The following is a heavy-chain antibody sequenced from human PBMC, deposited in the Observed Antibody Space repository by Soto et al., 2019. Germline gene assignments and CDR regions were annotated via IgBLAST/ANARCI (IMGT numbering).Heavy chain of an antibody. V-gene: IGHV3-23*01. CDR1: GFSFISCA. D-gene: IGHD2-21*01. CDR2: INGGGFMT. J-gene: IGHJ4*02. CDR3: AKAPLDIASARSPIDY. Sequence: GGSLRLSCAASGFSFISCAMAWVRQAPGRGLEWVSTINGGGFMTHYAGSVKGRFTISRDNSANTLFLQMNSLRAEDSAVYYCAKAPLDIASARSPIDYSGQGTLVTVSS.